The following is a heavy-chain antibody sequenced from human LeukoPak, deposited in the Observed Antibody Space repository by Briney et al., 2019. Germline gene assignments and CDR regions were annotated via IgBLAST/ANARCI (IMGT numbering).Heavy chain of an antibody. J-gene: IGHJ4*02. V-gene: IGHV3-21*01. D-gene: IGHD4-11*01. CDR1: GFTFSSYN. CDR2: ISSSSSYI. CDR3: ARDNDFTNYY. Sequence: GGSLRLSCAASGFTFSSYNMNWVRQAPGKGLEWVSTISSSSSYIHYADSVKGRFTVSRVNAKSSLFLQMNSLRAEDTAIYYCARDNDFTNYYWGQGTLVTVSS.